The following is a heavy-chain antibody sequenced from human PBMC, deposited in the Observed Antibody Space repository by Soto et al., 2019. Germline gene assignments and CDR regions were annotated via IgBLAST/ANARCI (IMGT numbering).Heavy chain of an antibody. D-gene: IGHD6-13*01. CDR2: ISAYNGNT. CDR1: GYTFTSYG. Sequence: ASVKVSCKASGYTFTSYGISWGRQAPGQGLEWMGWISAYNGNTNYAQKLQGRVTMTTDTSTSTAYMELRSLRSDDTAVYYCARLAGSSWYHYYYGMDVWGQGTTVTVSS. V-gene: IGHV1-18*01. CDR3: ARLAGSSWYHYYYGMDV. J-gene: IGHJ6*02.